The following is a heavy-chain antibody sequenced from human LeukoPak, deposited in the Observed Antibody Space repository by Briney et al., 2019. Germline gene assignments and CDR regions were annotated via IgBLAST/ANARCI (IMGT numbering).Heavy chain of an antibody. CDR3: AKDWDGSCYFLFDY. J-gene: IGHJ4*02. CDR1: GFTFSSYS. Sequence: PGGSLRLSCAASGFTFSSYSMNWVRQAPGKGLEWVSSISSSSSYIYYADSVKGRFTISRDNAKNSLYLQMNSLRAEDTAVYYCAKDWDGSCYFLFDYWGQGTLVTVSS. V-gene: IGHV3-21*04. CDR2: ISSSSSYI. D-gene: IGHD2-15*01.